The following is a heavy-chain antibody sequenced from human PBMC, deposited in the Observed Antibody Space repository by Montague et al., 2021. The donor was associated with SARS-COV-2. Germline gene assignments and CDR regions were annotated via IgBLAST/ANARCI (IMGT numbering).Heavy chain of an antibody. Sequence: TLSLTCTVSGGSISTDCYYWSWIRQPAGQGLEWIGRFYTTGSTNYNPSLKSRVAIAVDTSKNQFTLELSSVTAADAAVCYCATGYDCSSTSCSSRYYYMDVWGKGTTVTVAS. CDR1: GGSISTDCYY. CDR3: ATGYDCSSTSCSSRYYYMDV. CDR2: FYTTGST. J-gene: IGHJ6*03. V-gene: IGHV4-61*02. D-gene: IGHD2-2*01.